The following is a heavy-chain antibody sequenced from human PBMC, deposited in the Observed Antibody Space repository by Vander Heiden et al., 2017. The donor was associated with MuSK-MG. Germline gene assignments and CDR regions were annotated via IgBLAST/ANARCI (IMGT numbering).Heavy chain of an antibody. J-gene: IGHJ5*02. CDR2: IYSTGST. CDR3: ARGCTSSWLRFDP. D-gene: IGHD2-2*01. Sequence: QVQLQESGPGLVKPSETLSLSCTVSGGSISSYYWSWIRQPAGKRLEWVGRIYSTGSTNYNPSLKGRVTMSVDTSKNQFFLELSSVTAADTAVYYCARGCTSSWLRFDPWGQGTLVTVSS. CDR1: GGSISSYY. V-gene: IGHV4-4*07.